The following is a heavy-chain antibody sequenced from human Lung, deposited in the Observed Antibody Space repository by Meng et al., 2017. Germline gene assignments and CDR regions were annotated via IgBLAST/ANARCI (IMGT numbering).Heavy chain of an antibody. V-gene: IGHV3-15*01. Sequence: VQLVEFGGGLVKPGGSLRLSCEGSGFTFSNAYMTWVRQVPGKRLEWVGRIKSKPDGETIDYAAPMKGRFTISRDDSKNTVYLQMNSLKTEDTAVYYCSGHIDYWGQGTLVTVSS. CDR1: GFTFSNAY. J-gene: IGHJ4*02. CDR2: IKSKPDGETI. CDR3: SGHIDY. D-gene: IGHD5-12*01.